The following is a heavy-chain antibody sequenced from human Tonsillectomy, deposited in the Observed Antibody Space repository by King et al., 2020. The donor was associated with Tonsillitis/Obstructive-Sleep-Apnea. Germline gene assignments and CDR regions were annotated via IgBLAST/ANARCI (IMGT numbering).Heavy chain of an antibody. CDR2: ISRSGTII. CDR3: ARDWGRYYDSSGLPDAFDI. J-gene: IGHJ3*02. CDR1: GFTFSDYY. V-gene: IGHV3-11*01. D-gene: IGHD3-22*01. Sequence: VQLVESGGGLVKPGGSLRLSCAASGFTFSDYYMSWIRQAPGKGLEWVSYISRSGTIIYYADSVKGRFTISRDNAKNSLYLQMNSLRAEDTAVYYCARDWGRYYDSSGLPDAFDIWGQGTMVTVSS.